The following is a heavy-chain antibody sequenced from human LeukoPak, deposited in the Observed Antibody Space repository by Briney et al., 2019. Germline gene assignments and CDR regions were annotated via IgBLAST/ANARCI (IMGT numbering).Heavy chain of an antibody. J-gene: IGHJ4*02. CDR2: INPNSGGT. D-gene: IGHD5-12*01. CDR1: GYTFTGYY. Sequence: ASVKVSCKASGYTFTGYYMHWVRQAPGQGLEWMGWINPNSGGTNYAQKFQGRVTMTRDTSISTAYMELSRLRSDDTAVYYCARGGGSSGYDYDFDYWGQGTLVTVSS. CDR3: ARGGGSSGYDYDFDY. V-gene: IGHV1-2*02.